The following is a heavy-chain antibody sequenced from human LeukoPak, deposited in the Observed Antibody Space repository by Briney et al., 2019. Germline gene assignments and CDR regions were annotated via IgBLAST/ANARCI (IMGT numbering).Heavy chain of an antibody. CDR3: ARDRPPLGGSGWYGYYYYGMDV. D-gene: IGHD6-19*01. Sequence: GGSLRLSCAASGFTFSSYSMNWVRQAPGKGLEWVSSISSSSSYIYYADSVKGRFTISRDNAKNSLYLQMNSLRAEDMAVYYCARDRPPLGGSGWYGYYYYGMDVWGQGTTVTVSS. V-gene: IGHV3-21*01. CDR1: GFTFSSYS. CDR2: ISSSSSYI. J-gene: IGHJ6*02.